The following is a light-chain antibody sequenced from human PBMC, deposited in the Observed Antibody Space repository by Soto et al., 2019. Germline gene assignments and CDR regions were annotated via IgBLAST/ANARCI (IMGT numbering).Light chain of an antibody. CDR2: VGTGGIVG. V-gene: IGLV9-49*01. CDR3: GADHGSGSNFVYLV. CDR1: SGYSNYK. Sequence: QAVVTQPPSASASLGASVTLTCTLSSGYSNYKVDWYQQRPGKGPRFVMRVGTGGIVGSKGDGIPDRFSVLGSCLNRYLTIKNIQEEDESDYHCGADHGSGSNFVYLVFGGGTKVTVL. J-gene: IGLJ2*01.